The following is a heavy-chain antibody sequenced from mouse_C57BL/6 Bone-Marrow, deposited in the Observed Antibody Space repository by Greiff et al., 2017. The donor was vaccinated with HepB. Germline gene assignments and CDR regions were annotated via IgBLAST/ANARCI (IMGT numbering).Heavy chain of an antibody. Sequence: DVMLVESGGGLVQPGGSLKLSCAASGFTFSDYGMAWVRQAPRKGPEWVAFISNLAYSIYYADTVTGRFTISRENAKNTLYLEMSSLRSEDTAMYYCARPLYGNYGDYAMDYWGQGTSVTVSS. D-gene: IGHD2-1*01. CDR1: GFTFSDYG. V-gene: IGHV5-15*01. J-gene: IGHJ4*01. CDR3: ARPLYGNYGDYAMDY. CDR2: ISNLAYSI.